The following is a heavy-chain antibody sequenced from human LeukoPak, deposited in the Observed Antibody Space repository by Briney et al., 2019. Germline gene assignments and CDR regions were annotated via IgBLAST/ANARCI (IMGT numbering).Heavy chain of an antibody. D-gene: IGHD3-22*01. V-gene: IGHV7-4-1*02. Sequence: ASVKVSCKASGYTFTNYAMNWVRQAPGQGLEWMGWMNTNTGNPTYAQGCTGRFVFSLDTSVSTAYLQISSLKTEDTAVYYCAVLSYDSSGYYYPFNYWGQGTLVTVSS. CDR1: GYTFTNYA. J-gene: IGHJ4*02. CDR3: AVLSYDSSGYYYPFNY. CDR2: MNTNTGNP.